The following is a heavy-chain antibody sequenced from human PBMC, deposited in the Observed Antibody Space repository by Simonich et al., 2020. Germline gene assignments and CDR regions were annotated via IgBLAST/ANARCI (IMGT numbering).Heavy chain of an antibody. D-gene: IGHD6-13*01. CDR1: GGSISSSSYY. V-gene: IGHV4-39*01. J-gene: IGHJ3*02. CDR2: IYYSGSP. CDR3: ARHAGFAFDI. Sequence: QLQLQESGPGLVKPSETLSLTCTVSGGSISSSSYYWGWIRQPPGKGLEWIGSIYYSGSPYYNPSLKSRVTISVDTSKNQFSLKRSSVTAADTAVYYCARHAGFAFDIWGQGTMVTVSS.